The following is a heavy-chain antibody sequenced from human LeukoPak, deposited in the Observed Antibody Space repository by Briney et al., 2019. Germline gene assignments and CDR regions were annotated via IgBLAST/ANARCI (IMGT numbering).Heavy chain of an antibody. D-gene: IGHD1-26*01. J-gene: IGHJ4*02. CDR2: IYTSASP. V-gene: IGHV4-4*07. CDR3: GGGVRAGRFDF. Sequence: LEWIRRIYTSASPTYNPSLKSRLTMSVDTSKNQFSLKLSSVTAADTAVYYCGGGVRAGRFDFWGQGTLVTVSS.